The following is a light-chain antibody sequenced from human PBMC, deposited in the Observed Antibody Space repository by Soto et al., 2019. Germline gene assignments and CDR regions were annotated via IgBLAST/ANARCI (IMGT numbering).Light chain of an antibody. J-gene: IGKJ4*01. CDR1: QSVSGC. CDR3: QQRCNWPPVT. Sequence: EIVLTQSPATLSLSPGERVTLSCRASQSVSGCLAWYQQKPGQAPRLLIYDASNRATGIPARFSGSGSGTDFTLTISSLEPEDFAVYYCQQRCNWPPVTFGGGTKVEIK. V-gene: IGKV3-11*01. CDR2: DAS.